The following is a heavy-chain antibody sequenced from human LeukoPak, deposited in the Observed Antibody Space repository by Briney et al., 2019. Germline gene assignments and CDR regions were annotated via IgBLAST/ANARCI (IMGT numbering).Heavy chain of an antibody. J-gene: IGHJ3*02. Sequence: GGSLRLSCVASGFTFSDAWMSGGRQAPGKGLECVGRFKSKSAGGTTDYAAPVKGRFTVSRDDSQNTLYLQMNSLKTEDKAVYYCAADRGGGAFDIWGPGTLVPVSS. CDR3: AADRGGGAFDI. CDR2: FKSKSAGGTT. CDR1: GFTFSDAW. D-gene: IGHD3-16*01. V-gene: IGHV3-15*01.